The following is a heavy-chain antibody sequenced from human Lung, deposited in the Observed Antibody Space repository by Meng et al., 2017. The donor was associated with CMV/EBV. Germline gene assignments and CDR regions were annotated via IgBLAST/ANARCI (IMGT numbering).Heavy chain of an antibody. CDR3: AKDRYGSLYYFDY. V-gene: IGHV3-30*02. CDR1: GFTFNTYG. D-gene: IGHD5-18*01. CDR2: IRYDGTNI. J-gene: IGHJ4*02. Sequence: GGSLRLSCTGSGFTFNTYGMHWVRQAPGKGLEWVAFIRYDGTNIKYADSLKGRITISRDNSKNTLSLQMDSLRAEDTAVYYCAKDRYGSLYYFDYWGQG.